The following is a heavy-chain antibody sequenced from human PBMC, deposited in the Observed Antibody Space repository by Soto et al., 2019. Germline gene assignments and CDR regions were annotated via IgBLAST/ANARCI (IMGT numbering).Heavy chain of an antibody. CDR2: IGTAGDT. J-gene: IGHJ6*02. D-gene: IGHD2-21*01. CDR3: ARDRSGEGYYYYGMDV. CDR1: GFTCSSYD. Sequence: AGGSLRLWCGAAGFTCSSYDMHWVRQATGKGLEWVSAIGTAGDTYYPGSVKGRFTISRENAKNSLYLQMNSLRAEDTAVYYCARDRSGEGYYYYGMDVWGQGTTVTVSS. V-gene: IGHV3-13*01.